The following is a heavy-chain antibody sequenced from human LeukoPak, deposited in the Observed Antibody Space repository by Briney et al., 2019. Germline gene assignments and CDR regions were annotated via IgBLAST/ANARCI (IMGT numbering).Heavy chain of an antibody. D-gene: IGHD3-22*01. V-gene: IGHV1-2*02. CDR3: ARDRRLTYYYDSSGYHHFDY. J-gene: IGHJ4*02. Sequence: ASVKVSCKASGYTFTGYYMHWVRQAPGQGLEWMGWINPNSGSTNYAQKFQGRVTMTRDTSISTAYMELSRLRSDDTAVYYCARDRRLTYYYDSSGYHHFDYWGKGTRDSVFS. CDR2: INPNSGST. CDR1: GYTFTGYY.